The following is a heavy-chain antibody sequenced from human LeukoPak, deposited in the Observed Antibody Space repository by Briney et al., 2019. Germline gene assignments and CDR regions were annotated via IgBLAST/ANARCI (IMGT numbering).Heavy chain of an antibody. D-gene: IGHD3-22*01. CDR3: ASGSYDSSGYCNY. CDR1: GFTVSSNY. Sequence: GGSLRLSCAASGFTVSSNYMSWVRQAPGKGLEWVSVIYSGGSTYYADSVKGRFTISRHNSKNTLYLQMNSLRAEDTAVYYCASGSYDSSGYCNYWGQGTLVTVSS. J-gene: IGHJ4*02. V-gene: IGHV3-53*04. CDR2: IYSGGST.